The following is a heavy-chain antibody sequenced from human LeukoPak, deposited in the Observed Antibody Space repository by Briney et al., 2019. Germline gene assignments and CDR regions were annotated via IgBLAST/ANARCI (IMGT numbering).Heavy chain of an antibody. J-gene: IGHJ4*02. V-gene: IGHV3-20*04. D-gene: IGHD1/OR15-1a*01. CDR3: AKEGTASKPSDLDY. CDR1: GFTFGDYG. Sequence: PGGSLRLSCAASGFTFGDYGMSWVRQAPGKGLEWVSGINWNGGSTGYADSVKGRFTISRDNSKNTLYLQMNSLRPEDTAVYYCAKEGTASKPSDLDYWGQGTLVTVSS. CDR2: INWNGGST.